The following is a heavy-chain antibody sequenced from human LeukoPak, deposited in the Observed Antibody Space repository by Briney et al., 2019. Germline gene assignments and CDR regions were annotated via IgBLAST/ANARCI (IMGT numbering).Heavy chain of an antibody. J-gene: IGHJ4*02. Sequence: SVKVSCKASGGTFSTYAISWVRQAPGQGLEWVGRIVPILGTANYAQNFQGRVTITADRSTTTAYMGLSSPRSEDTAVYYCARVPQGSSWPYYFDYWGQGTLVTVSS. CDR3: ARVPQGSSWPYYFDY. CDR1: GGTFSTYA. V-gene: IGHV1-69*04. CDR2: IVPILGTA. D-gene: IGHD6-13*01.